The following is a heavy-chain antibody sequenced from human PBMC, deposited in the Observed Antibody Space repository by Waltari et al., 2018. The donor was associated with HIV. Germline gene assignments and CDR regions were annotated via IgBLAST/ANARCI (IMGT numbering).Heavy chain of an antibody. V-gene: IGHV3-21*01. D-gene: IGHD6-19*01. CDR2: ISSISHYI. J-gene: IGHJ4*02. Sequence: EVQLVESGGGLVKPGGSLRLSCEASGFTFSRYSMNWVRQAPGKGLEWVSTISSISHYIYYADSVKGRFTISRDNARDSMYLHMNSLRVEDTAVYYCERDLSSGQSGGFDYWGPGTLVTVSS. CDR3: ERDLSSGQSGGFDY. CDR1: GFTFSRYS.